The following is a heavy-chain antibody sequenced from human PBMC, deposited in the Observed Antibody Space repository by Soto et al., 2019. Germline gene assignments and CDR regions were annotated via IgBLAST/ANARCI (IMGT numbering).Heavy chain of an antibody. D-gene: IGHD6-13*01. CDR2: IYYSGST. Sequence: QVQLQESGPGLVKPSETLSLTCTVSGDSISSYYWSWIRQPPGKGLEWIGFIYYSGSTNYNPSLNRRVTISVDTSKNQFSLKLSSVTAADTAVYYCARDRLAAAGGGRRWFDPWGQGILVTVSS. V-gene: IGHV4-59*01. CDR1: GDSISSYY. CDR3: ARDRLAAAGGGRRWFDP. J-gene: IGHJ5*02.